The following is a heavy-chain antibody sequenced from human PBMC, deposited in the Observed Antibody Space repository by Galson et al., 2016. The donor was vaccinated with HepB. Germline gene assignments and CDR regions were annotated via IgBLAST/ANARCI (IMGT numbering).Heavy chain of an antibody. V-gene: IGHV4-59*04. CDR2: IYYNGKT. Sequence: LSLTCTVSGASISGYYLSWIRQPPGKGLEWIGYIYYNGKTYYNPSLNSRVTLSVDTSKNLFSLRLNSVTAADTAVYYCARTRMRATVFSRKSTNAFNFWGQGTMVAVSS. J-gene: IGHJ3*01. CDR1: GASISGYY. D-gene: IGHD2-2*01. CDR3: ARTRMRATVFSRKSTNAFNF.